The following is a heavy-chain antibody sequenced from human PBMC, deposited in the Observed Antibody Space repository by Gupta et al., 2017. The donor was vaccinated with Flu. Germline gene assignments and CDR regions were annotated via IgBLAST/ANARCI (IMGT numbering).Heavy chain of an antibody. Sequence: EVHLLQSGGALVQPGGSVRLSCAASGFTFNSHAMSWVRQAPGKGLEWVSAISGTGTSAYYADSVKGRFTISRDNSKNTLYLQMNTLRADDTAIYFCAKSPPLLVVVTKYFFEYWGQGALVTVSS. J-gene: IGHJ4*02. CDR1: GFTFNSHA. V-gene: IGHV3-23*01. D-gene: IGHD2-15*01. CDR2: ISGTGTSA. CDR3: AKSPPLLVVVTKYFFEY.